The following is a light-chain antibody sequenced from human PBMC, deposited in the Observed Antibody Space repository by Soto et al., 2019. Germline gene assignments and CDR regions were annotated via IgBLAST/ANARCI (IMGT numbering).Light chain of an antibody. V-gene: IGLV2-14*03. J-gene: IGLJ1*01. CDR1: SSDVGGYSY. CDR2: HVT. CDR3: SSYTSSTAYI. Sequence: QSVLTQPASVSGSPGQSITISCTGTSSDVGGYSYVSWYQQHPGDAPKLMIFHVTNRPSGVSDRFSGSKSGNTASLTISGLQAEDEADYYCSSYTSSTAYIFGTGTQLTVL.